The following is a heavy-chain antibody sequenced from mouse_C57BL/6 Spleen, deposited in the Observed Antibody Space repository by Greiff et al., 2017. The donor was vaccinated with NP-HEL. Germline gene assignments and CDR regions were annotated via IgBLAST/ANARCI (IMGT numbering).Heavy chain of an antibody. D-gene: IGHD1-1*01. Sequence: EVQVVESGGDLVKPGGSLKLSCAASGFTFSSYGMSWVRQTPDKRLEWVATISSGGSYTYYPDSVKGRFTISRDNAKNTLYLQMSSLKSEDTAMYYWARHEKLITTVGEGTWFAYWGQGTLVTVSA. CDR1: GFTFSSYG. J-gene: IGHJ3*01. V-gene: IGHV5-6*01. CDR3: ARHEKLITTVGEGTWFAY. CDR2: ISSGGSYT.